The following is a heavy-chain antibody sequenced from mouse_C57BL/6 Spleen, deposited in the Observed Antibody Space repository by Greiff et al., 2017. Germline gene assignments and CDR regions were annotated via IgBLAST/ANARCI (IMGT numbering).Heavy chain of an antibody. J-gene: IGHJ1*03. D-gene: IGHD1-1*01. CDR3: ACITTVEDWYFDV. V-gene: IGHV2-2*01. Sequence: QVQLKESGPGLVQPSQSLSITCTVSGFSLTSYGVHWVRQSPGKGLEWLGVIWSGGSTDYNAAFISRLSISKDNSKSQVFFKMNSLQADDTAIYYCACITTVEDWYFDVWGTGTTVTVSS. CDR1: GFSLTSYG. CDR2: IWSGGST.